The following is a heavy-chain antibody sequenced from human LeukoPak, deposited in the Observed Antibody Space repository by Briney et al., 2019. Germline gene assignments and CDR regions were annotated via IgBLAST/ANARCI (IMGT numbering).Heavy chain of an antibody. D-gene: IGHD6-19*01. CDR3: AKEEYSSVRGAFDI. CDR1: GFTFSNYA. CDR2: ISGPGGAT. V-gene: IGHV3-23*01. J-gene: IGHJ3*02. Sequence: PGGSLRLSCAASGFTFSNYAMSWVRQAPGKGLEWVSTISGPGGATFCADSVKGRFTISRDNSKNTLYLQMNSLRVEDTAVYYCAKEEYSSVRGAFDIWGQGTMVTVSS.